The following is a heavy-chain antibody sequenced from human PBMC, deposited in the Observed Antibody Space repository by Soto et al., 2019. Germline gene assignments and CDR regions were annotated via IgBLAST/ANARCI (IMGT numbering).Heavy chain of an antibody. V-gene: IGHV3-30*03. CDR2: ISYDGSNK. J-gene: IGHJ4*02. CDR3: AANPGEPHSVDILDGYQGFDY. CDR1: GFTFSSYG. D-gene: IGHD3-9*01. Sequence: QVQLVESGGGVVQPGRSLRLSCAASGFTFSSYGMHWVRQAPGKGLEWLAVISYDGSNKYYADSVKGRFTISRDNAKNTLYLQMTGRIAEDTSGYYCAANPGEPHSVDILDGYQGFDYWGQGTLVTVSS.